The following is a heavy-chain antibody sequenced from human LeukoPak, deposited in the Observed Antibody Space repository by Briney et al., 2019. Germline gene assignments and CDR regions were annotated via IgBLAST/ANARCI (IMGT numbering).Heavy chain of an antibody. CDR2: IYPGDSDT. Sequence: GESLKISCKGTGYSFTTYWIGWERQMPGKGLEWMGVIYPGDSDTRYSPSFQGQVTISADKSISAAYLQWSSLKASDTAMYYCAISAGNGRYCDYWGQGTLVTVSS. J-gene: IGHJ4*02. D-gene: IGHD1-26*01. CDR1: GYSFTTYW. CDR3: AISAGNGRYCDY. V-gene: IGHV5-51*06.